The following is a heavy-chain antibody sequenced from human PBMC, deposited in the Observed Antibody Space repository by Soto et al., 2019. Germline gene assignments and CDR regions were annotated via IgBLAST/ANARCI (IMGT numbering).Heavy chain of an antibody. J-gene: IGHJ5*02. V-gene: IGHV3-30-3*01. D-gene: IGHD3-22*01. CDR1: GFTFSSYA. CDR3: ARDAYYYDSSGYPDR. CDR2: ISYDGSNK. Sequence: GGSLRLSCAASGFTFSSYAMHWVRQAPGKGLEWVAVISYDGSNKYYADSVKGRFTISRDNSKKTLYLQMNSLRAEDTAVYYCARDAYYYDSSGYPDRWGQGTLVTVSS.